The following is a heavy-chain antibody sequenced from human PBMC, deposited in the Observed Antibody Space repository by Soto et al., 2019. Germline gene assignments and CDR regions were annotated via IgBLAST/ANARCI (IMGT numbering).Heavy chain of an antibody. CDR1: GDSIGRGGYY. Sequence: PSETLSLTCTVSGDSIGRGGYYWTWIRQHPGKGLEWIAYIYTTGSTYYNPSLKSRVGISVDTSKNQFSLKLSSVTAADTAVYYCARSASGTYSQGYNFYVMEVWGPGTTVTVSS. V-gene: IGHV4-31*03. J-gene: IGHJ6*02. D-gene: IGHD3-10*01. CDR2: IYTTGST. CDR3: ARSASGTYSQGYNFYVMEV.